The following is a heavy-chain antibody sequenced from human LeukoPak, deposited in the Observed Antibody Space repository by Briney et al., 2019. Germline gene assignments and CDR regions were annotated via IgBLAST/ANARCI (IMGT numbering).Heavy chain of an antibody. CDR1: GLAFSAYK. D-gene: IGHD5-12*01. CDR2: ISTDGYTR. CDR3: AAGQWLRFSWSTYPMA. Sequence: QIGGSMRLSCAASGLAFSAYKMHWVRQAPRKGLVWVSRISTDGYTRDYADFVQGRFTISRDNSKNTLYLQMNSLRAEDTAVYYCAAGQWLRFSWSTYPMAWGQGTLVTVSS. V-gene: IGHV3-74*01. J-gene: IGHJ4*02.